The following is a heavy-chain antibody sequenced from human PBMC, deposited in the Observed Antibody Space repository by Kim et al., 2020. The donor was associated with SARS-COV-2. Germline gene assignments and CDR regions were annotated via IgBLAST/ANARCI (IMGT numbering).Heavy chain of an antibody. Sequence: GGSLRLSCVVSGFTFHNHAMHWVRQAPGKGLEWVAGIFWNGGGTGYADSVRGRFTISRDIAESSLYLQMNSLRTEDTAIYFCVKDILAGGADLWCQGTTVTVSS. D-gene: IGHD6-25*01. J-gene: IGHJ6*02. CDR3: VKDILAGGADL. V-gene: IGHV3-9*01. CDR2: IFWNGGGT. CDR1: GFTFHNHA.